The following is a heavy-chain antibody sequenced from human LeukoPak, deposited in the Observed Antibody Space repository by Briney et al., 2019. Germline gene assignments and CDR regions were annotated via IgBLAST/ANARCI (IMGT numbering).Heavy chain of an antibody. CDR1: GFTFSSYG. D-gene: IGHD6-19*01. J-gene: IGHJ4*02. CDR3: AKDAHSSGWYRFGRSYYFDY. Sequence: GGSLRLSCAASGFTFSSYGMHWVRQAPGKGLEWVAVISYDGSNKYYADSVKGRFTISRDNSKNTLYLQMNSLRAEDTAVYYCAKDAHSSGWYRFGRSYYFDYWGQGILVTVSS. CDR2: ISYDGSNK. V-gene: IGHV3-30*18.